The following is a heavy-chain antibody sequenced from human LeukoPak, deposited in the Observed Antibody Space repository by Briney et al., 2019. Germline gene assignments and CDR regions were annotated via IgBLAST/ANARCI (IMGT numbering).Heavy chain of an antibody. CDR2: IYYTGST. Sequence: SETLSLTCTVSGVSISTSIYYWGWIRQPPGKGLEWIGSIYYTGSTYYNPSLKKRVTISVDTSKNQLSLKLRSVTAADTPVYYCARQTTGGYSRSSGRFDYWGEGTLVTVSS. J-gene: IGHJ4*02. D-gene: IGHD3-22*01. CDR3: ARQTTGGYSRSSGRFDY. V-gene: IGHV4-39*01. CDR1: GVSISTSIYY.